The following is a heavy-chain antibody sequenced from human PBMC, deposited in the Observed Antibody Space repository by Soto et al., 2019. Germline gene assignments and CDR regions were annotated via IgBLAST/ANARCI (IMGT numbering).Heavy chain of an antibody. Sequence: QLQLQESGPGLVKPSETLSLTCTVSGGSISSSSYYWGWIRQPPGKGLEWIGSIYYSGSTYYNPSLKSRLTISVDTSKNQFSLKLSSVTAADTAVYYCARSLITMVPEDDWGQGTLVTVSS. J-gene: IGHJ4*02. D-gene: IGHD3-10*01. CDR3: ARSLITMVPEDD. CDR1: GGSISSSSYY. V-gene: IGHV4-39*01. CDR2: IYYSGST.